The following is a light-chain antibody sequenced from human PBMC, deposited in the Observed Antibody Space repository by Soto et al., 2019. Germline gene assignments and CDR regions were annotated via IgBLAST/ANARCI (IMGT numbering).Light chain of an antibody. CDR3: QVYGPSPPIT. CDR1: RSVSSSY. V-gene: IGKV3-20*01. CDR2: GAS. J-gene: IGKJ5*01. Sequence: EIVLTQSRGTLSLSPGERATLSCRASRSVSSSYLAWYQQKPVRAPRLLIYGASSRATGSPDRFTGGGAWADFTLIISKLEPDDFAVFYCQVYGPSPPITFGHGTRLEIK.